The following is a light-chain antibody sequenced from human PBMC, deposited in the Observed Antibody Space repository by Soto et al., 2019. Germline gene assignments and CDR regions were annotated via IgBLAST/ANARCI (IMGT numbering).Light chain of an antibody. Sequence: QSVLTQPASVSGSSGQSITISCTGTSSDVGGYNYVSWHQQHPGKAPKLMIYDVSNRPSGVSNRFSGSKSGNTASLTISGLQAEDEADYYCSSYTSSSTGVFGTGTKVTVL. CDR1: SSDVGGYNY. CDR2: DVS. CDR3: SSYTSSSTGV. V-gene: IGLV2-14*01. J-gene: IGLJ1*01.